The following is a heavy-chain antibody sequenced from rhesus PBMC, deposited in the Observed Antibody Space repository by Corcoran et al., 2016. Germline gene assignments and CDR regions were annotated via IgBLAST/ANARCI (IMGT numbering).Heavy chain of an antibody. CDR1: GGSISDSYY. V-gene: IGHV4-147*01. J-gene: IGHJ6*01. Sequence: QVQLQESGPGLVKPSETLSLTCTVSGGSISDSYYWNWIRQPPGKGLEGMGRIYGRCGSTSYNPSLKSRVTISKDTSKNQFSLKLSSVTAADTAGYYCARRFSSGWSDYYGLDSWGQGVVVTVSS. CDR3: ARRFSSGWSDYYGLDS. D-gene: IGHD6S26*01. CDR2: IYGRCGST.